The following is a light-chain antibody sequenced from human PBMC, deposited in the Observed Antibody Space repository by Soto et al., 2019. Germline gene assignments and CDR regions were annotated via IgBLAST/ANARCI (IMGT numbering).Light chain of an antibody. V-gene: IGKV3-15*01. J-gene: IGKJ1*01. CDR1: QSVSTN. CDR2: GAS. CDR3: QQYNNWPRT. Sequence: EVVMTQSPATLSVSPVEIARRSFRASQSVSTNLAWYQQKLGQAPRLLIYGASTRAAGIPARFSGSGSGTEFTLTISSLQSEDFALYYCQQYNNWPRTFGQGTKVDIK.